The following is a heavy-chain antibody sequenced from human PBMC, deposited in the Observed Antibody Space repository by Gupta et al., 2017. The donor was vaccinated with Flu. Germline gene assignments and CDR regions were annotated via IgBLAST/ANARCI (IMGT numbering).Heavy chain of an antibody. J-gene: IGHJ4*02. Sequence: SYDMHWVRQATGKGLEWVSAIGTAGDTYYPGSVKGRFTISRENAKNSLYLQMNSLRAGDTAVYYCARSRYCSGTSCYPFDYWGQGTLVTVSS. D-gene: IGHD2-2*01. CDR3: ARSRYCSGTSCYPFDY. CDR2: IGTAGDT. CDR1: SYD. V-gene: IGHV3-13*01.